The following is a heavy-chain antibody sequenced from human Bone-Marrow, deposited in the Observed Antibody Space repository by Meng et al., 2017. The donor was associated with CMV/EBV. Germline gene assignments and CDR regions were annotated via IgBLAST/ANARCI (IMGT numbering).Heavy chain of an antibody. D-gene: IGHD6-6*01. Sequence: GESLKISCAASGFTFSSYGMHWVRQAPGKGLEWVAFIRYDGSNKYYADSVKGRFTISRDNSKNTLYLQMNSLRAEDTAVYYCAKDMRISSIAARSALNYWGQGPLVPVSS. CDR1: GFTFSSYG. V-gene: IGHV3-30*02. CDR3: AKDMRISSIAARSALNY. CDR2: IRYDGSNK. J-gene: IGHJ4*02.